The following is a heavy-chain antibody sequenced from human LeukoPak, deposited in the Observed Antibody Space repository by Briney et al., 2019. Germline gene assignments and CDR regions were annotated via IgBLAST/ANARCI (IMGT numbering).Heavy chain of an antibody. CDR2: IFYSGGT. D-gene: IGHD3-3*01. CDR1: GGSITTYY. Sequence: SETLSLTCTVSGGSITTYYWSWIRQPPGKGLEWIGYIFYSGGTKYNPSLKSRVTISVDTSKNQFSLKLSSVTAADTAVYYCARAGDFWSGYSADYWGQGTLVTVSS. CDR3: ARAGDFWSGYSADY. V-gene: IGHV4-59*01. J-gene: IGHJ4*02.